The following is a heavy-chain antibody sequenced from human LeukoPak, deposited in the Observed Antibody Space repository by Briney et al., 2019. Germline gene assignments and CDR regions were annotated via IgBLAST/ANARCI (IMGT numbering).Heavy chain of an antibody. Sequence: GASVKVSCKASGYTXTSHAINGVRQAPGQGLEWVGWIRVHNGNTNSAQKLQGRVTMTTDTSTSTAYMELRSLRSDDTAVYYCARSQNPWYSSGLYGVDAFDIWGQGTMVTVSS. CDR2: IRVHNGNT. D-gene: IGHD6-19*01. J-gene: IGHJ3*02. V-gene: IGHV1-18*01. CDR1: GYTXTSHA. CDR3: ARSQNPWYSSGLYGVDAFDI.